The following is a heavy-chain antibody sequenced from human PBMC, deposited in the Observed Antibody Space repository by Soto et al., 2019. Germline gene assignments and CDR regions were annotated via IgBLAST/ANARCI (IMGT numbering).Heavy chain of an antibody. CDR1: GFTFSNAW. Sequence: GGSLRLSCAASGFTFSNAWMNWVRQAPGKGLEWVGRIKSKTDGGTTDYAAPVKGRFTISRDDSKNTLYLQMNSLKTEDTAVYYCTTGVGRETVDLDVWGQGTTVTVSS. D-gene: IGHD1-26*01. CDR2: IKSKTDGGTT. CDR3: TTGVGRETVDLDV. J-gene: IGHJ6*02. V-gene: IGHV3-15*07.